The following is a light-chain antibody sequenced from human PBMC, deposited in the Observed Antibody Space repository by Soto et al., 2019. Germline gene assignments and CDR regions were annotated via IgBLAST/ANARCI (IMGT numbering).Light chain of an antibody. J-gene: IGLJ1*01. CDR2: EVS. Sequence: QYVLTQPASVFGSPGQSITISRTGTSSDVGGYNFVSWYQQHPGKAPKLMIYEVSNRPSGVSNRFSGSKSGNTASLTISGLQPEDEADYYCSSYTTSSTVVFGTGTKVTVL. V-gene: IGLV2-14*03. CDR1: SSDVGGYNF. CDR3: SSYTTSSTVV.